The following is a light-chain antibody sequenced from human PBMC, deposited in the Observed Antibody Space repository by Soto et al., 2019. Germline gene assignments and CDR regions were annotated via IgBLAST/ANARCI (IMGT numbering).Light chain of an antibody. V-gene: IGKV1D-12*01. CDR3: QQAKRFPVS. CDR1: QDIGSW. J-gene: IGKJ5*01. Sequence: DMQMTQSPSSVSASVGDRVTITCRASQDIGSWFAWYQQKPGKVPKLLIYAASILQRGVPSRFSGSGSGTDFTLTSNNRQPEDFATYYCQQAKRFPVSFGQGTRLEIK. CDR2: AAS.